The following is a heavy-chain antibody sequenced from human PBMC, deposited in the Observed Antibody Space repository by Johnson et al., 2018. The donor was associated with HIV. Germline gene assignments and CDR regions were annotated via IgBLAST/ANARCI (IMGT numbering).Heavy chain of an antibody. Sequence: EQLVESGGDLVQPGGSLRLSCGVSGFAFNTYWMSWARQAPGKGLEWVANIKNDGSEKYYVDSVKGRFTISRDNAKTSLYLQMNSLRAEDTAVYYCARKGDAFDIWGQGTMVTVSS. J-gene: IGHJ3*02. CDR2: IKNDGSEK. V-gene: IGHV3-7*05. CDR1: GFAFNTYW. CDR3: ARKGDAFDI.